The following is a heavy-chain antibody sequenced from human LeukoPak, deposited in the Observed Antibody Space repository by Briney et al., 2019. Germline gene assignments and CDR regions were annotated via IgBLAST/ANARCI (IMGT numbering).Heavy chain of an antibody. V-gene: IGHV4-61*02. CDR3: ATRLRPGYSSSWYKVHPLDY. Sequence: SETLSLTCTVSGGSISSGSYYWSWIRQPAGKGLEWIGRIYTSGSTNYNPSLKSRVTISVDTSKNQFSLKLSSVTAADTAVYYCATRLRPGYSSSWYKVHPLDYWGQGTLVTVAS. CDR2: IYTSGST. CDR1: GGSISSGSYY. D-gene: IGHD6-13*01. J-gene: IGHJ4*02.